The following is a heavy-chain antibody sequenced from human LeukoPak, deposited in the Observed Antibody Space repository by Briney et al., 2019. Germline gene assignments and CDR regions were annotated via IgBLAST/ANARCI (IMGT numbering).Heavy chain of an antibody. D-gene: IGHD3-3*01. V-gene: IGHV3-30*01. Sequence: PGRSLRLSCAASGFTFSSYAMHWARQAPGKGLGWVAVISYDGSNKYYADSVKGRFTISRDNSKNTLYLQMNSLRAEDTAVYYCARRDPISSTLDYWGQGTLVTVSS. CDR1: GFTFSSYA. CDR3: ARRDPISSTLDY. CDR2: ISYDGSNK. J-gene: IGHJ4*02.